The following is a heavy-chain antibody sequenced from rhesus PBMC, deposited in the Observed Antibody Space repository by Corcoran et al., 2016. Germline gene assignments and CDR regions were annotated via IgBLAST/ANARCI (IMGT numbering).Heavy chain of an antibody. J-gene: IGHJ4*01. CDR2: NKPNNGNT. Sequence: VQLVQSWAEVKTPGSSVKVSCKASGYHFPDSSIPWVRPPPRQGLEWMGWNKPNNGNTKDEQRFQGRVTMTRDTSTSTAYMELISLTSEDTADYYCARGDGTGYYYFDSWGRGVLVTVSS. D-gene: IGHD6-31*01. CDR1: GYHFPDSS. CDR3: ARGDGTGYYYFDS. V-gene: IGHV1S2*01.